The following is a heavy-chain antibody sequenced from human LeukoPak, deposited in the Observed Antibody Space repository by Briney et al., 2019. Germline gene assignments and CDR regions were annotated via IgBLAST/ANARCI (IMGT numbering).Heavy chain of an antibody. CDR3: AKVGSGYYYVDY. D-gene: IGHD3-22*01. V-gene: IGHV3-30*18. CDR1: GFTFSSYD. CDR2: ILYDGSNK. Sequence: QPGGSLRLSCAASGFTFSSYDMHWVRQAPGKGLEWVAVILYDGSNKYYADSVKGRFTISRDNSKNTLYLQMNSLRAEDTAVYYCAKVGSGYYYVDYWGQGTLVTVSS. J-gene: IGHJ4*02.